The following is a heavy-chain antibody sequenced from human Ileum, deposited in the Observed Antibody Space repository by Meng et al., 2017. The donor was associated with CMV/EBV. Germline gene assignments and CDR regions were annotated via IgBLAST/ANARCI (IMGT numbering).Heavy chain of an antibody. CDR3: VRLTGNSWLDY. CDR2: TYYRSKWFN. V-gene: IGHV6-1*01. CDR1: GDSVSSTTVT. Sequence: QVHLQQSGPGLVTTSQTLLLTCAISGDSVSSTTVTWNWIRQSPSRGLEWLGRTYYRSKWFNDYALSVRGRITINPDISKNQLSLQLNSVTPEDTAVYYCVRLTGNSWLDYWGRGTLVTVSS. D-gene: IGHD6-13*01. J-gene: IGHJ4*02.